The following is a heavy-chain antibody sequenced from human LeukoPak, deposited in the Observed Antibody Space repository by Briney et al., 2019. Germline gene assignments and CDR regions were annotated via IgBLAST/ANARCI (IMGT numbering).Heavy chain of an antibody. D-gene: IGHD3-9*01. CDR2: LSPDGSAT. V-gene: IGHV3-74*01. CDR1: GFTFSRHW. Sequence: GGSLRLSCAASGFTFSRHWMHWVRQSPGKGLMWVSHLSPDGSATNYADSVKGRFTISRDNAKNSLSLQMNSLRADDAAVYYCARASSKQLAGYLPDGFDIWGQGTMVTVSS. CDR3: ARASSKQLAGYLPDGFDI. J-gene: IGHJ3*02.